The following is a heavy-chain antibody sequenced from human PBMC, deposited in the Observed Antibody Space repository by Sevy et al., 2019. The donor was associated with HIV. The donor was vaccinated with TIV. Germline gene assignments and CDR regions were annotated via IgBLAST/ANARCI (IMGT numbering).Heavy chain of an antibody. D-gene: IGHD2-2*01. CDR3: ARDKPQGVVIIPGSMWGGIDY. J-gene: IGHJ4*02. V-gene: IGHV1-18*04. Sequence: ASVKVSYRFSGYNFRSYGISWVRQAPGQGLEWMGWISPYSGDTDFAQKFKDRVSMTSDASTSTAYMELRSLRSDDTAVYYCARDKPQGVVIIPGSMWGGIDYWGRGTLVTVSS. CDR2: ISPYSGDT. CDR1: GYNFRSYG.